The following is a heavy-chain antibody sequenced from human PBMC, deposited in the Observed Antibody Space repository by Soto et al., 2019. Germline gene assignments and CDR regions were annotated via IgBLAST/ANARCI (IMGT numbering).Heavy chain of an antibody. CDR1: GYSLSELA. D-gene: IGHD2-2*01. V-gene: IGHV1-24*01. CDR3: ATLPRTIERTPAAIWSFDS. J-gene: IGHJ4*02. Sequence: ASVKISCKVSGYSLSELARHWVRQAPGKGLEWMGGLVAEDGETIYAQKLQGRGTMTEDTSTDTAYMALSGLTSEDTAMYYCATLPRTIERTPAAIWSFDSWGQGTLVTVSS. CDR2: LVAEDGET.